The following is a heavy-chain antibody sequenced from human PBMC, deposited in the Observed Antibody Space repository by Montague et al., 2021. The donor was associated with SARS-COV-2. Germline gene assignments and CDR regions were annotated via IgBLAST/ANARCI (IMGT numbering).Heavy chain of an antibody. CDR2: INHSGIT. Sequence: SETLSLTCAVYGGSFSDYYWTCIRQSPGGGLEWIAEINHSGITNYNFNPSLRSRVTIAVDTSKSQFSLKLSAVTAADTGVYLTLLGLCGKSASDYWGQGTLVTVSS. CDR3: LLGLCGKSASDY. D-gene: IGHD4-23*01. V-gene: IGHV4-34*01. CDR1: GGSFSDYY. J-gene: IGHJ4*02.